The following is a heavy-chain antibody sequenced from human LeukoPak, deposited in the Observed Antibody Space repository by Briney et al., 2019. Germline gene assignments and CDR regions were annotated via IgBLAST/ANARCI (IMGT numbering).Heavy chain of an antibody. J-gene: IGHJ4*02. D-gene: IGHD3-10*01. Sequence: GGSLRLSCAASGFTFSSYWMSWVRQAPGKGLEWVANIRQDGSEKYYVDSVKGRFTISRDNAKNSLYLQMNSLRAEDTAVYYCATDYGGSDYFDYWVQGTLVTVSS. V-gene: IGHV3-7*01. CDR2: IRQDGSEK. CDR3: ATDYGGSDYFDY. CDR1: GFTFSSYW.